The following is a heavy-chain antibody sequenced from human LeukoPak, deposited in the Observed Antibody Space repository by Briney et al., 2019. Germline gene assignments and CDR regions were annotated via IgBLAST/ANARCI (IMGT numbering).Heavy chain of an antibody. CDR2: ISWNSGSI. CDR1: GFTFDDYA. CDR3: AKDNGPHKTYFDY. D-gene: IGHD4-17*01. Sequence: PGGSLRLSCAASGFTFDDYAMHWVRQAPGKGLEWVSGISWNSGSIGYADSVKGRFTISRDNAKNSLYLQMNSLRAEDMALYYCAKDNGPHKTYFDYWGQGTLVTVSS. J-gene: IGHJ4*02. V-gene: IGHV3-9*03.